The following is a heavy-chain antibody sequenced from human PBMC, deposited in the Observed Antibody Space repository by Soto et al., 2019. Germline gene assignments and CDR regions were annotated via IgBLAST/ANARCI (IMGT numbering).Heavy chain of an antibody. Sequence: SSETLSLTCTVSGGSISSSSYYWGWIRQPPGKGLEWIGSIYYSGSTYYNPSLKSRVTISVDTSKNQFSLKLSSVTAADTAVYYCAMTPGTNYYYYCGMDVWGQGTAVTVSS. J-gene: IGHJ6*02. CDR2: IYYSGST. D-gene: IGHD1-1*01. CDR3: AMTPGTNYYYYCGMDV. V-gene: IGHV4-39*01. CDR1: GGSISSSSYY.